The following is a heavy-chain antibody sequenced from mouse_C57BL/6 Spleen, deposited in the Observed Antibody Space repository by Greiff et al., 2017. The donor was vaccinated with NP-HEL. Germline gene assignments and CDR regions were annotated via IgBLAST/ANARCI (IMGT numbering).Heavy chain of an antibody. CDR3: DGYYEGYAMDY. J-gene: IGHJ4*01. Sequence: QVQLQQSGAELVRPGTSVKVSCKASGYAFTNYLIEWVKQRPGQGLEWIGVINPGSGGTKYNEKFKGKATLTSDKSSSTAYMELSSLTSEDSAVLLDDGYYEGYAMDYWGQGTSVTVSS. CDR1: GYAFTNYL. D-gene: IGHD2-3*01. CDR2: INPGSGGT. V-gene: IGHV1-54*01.